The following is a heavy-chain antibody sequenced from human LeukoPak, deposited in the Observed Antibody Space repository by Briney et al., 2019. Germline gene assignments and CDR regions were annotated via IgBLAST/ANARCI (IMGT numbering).Heavy chain of an antibody. CDR1: GFTFSSYA. CDR2: ISYDGSNK. CDR3: AKDQEYSSLYGMDV. Sequence: GGSLRLSCAASGFTFSSYAMHWVRQAPGKGLEWVAVISYDGSNKYYADSVKGRFTISRDNSKNTLYLQMNSLRAEDTAVYYCAKDQEYSSLYGMDVWGQGTTVTVSS. V-gene: IGHV3-30-3*01. J-gene: IGHJ6*02. D-gene: IGHD6-6*01.